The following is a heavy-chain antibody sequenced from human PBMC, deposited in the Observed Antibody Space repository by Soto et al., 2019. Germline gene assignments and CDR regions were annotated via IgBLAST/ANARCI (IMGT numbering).Heavy chain of an antibody. CDR1: GYTLTELS. V-gene: IGHV1-24*01. CDR3: ATALVSGGYLVYNWFDP. D-gene: IGHD1-26*01. Sequence: GASVKVSCKVSGYTLTELSMHWVLQAPGKGLEWMGGFDPEDGETIYAQKFQGRVTMTEDTSTDTAYMELSSLRSEDTAVYYCATALVSGGYLVYNWFDPWGQGTLVTVSS. CDR2: FDPEDGET. J-gene: IGHJ5*02.